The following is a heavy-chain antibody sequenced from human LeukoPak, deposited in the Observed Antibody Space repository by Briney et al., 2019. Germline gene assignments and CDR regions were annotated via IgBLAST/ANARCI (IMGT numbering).Heavy chain of an antibody. CDR2: ISSSSSYI. CDR3: ARVGYYYGMDV. CDR1: GFTFSSYS. J-gene: IGHJ6*02. Sequence: GGSLRLSCAASGFTFSSYSMNWVRQAPGKGLEWVSSISSSSSYIYHADSVKGRFTISRDNAKNALYLQMNSLRAEDTAVYYCARVGYYYGMDVWGQGTTVTVSS. V-gene: IGHV3-21*01.